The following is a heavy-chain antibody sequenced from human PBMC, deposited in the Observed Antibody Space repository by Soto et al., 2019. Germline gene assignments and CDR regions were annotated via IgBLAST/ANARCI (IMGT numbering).Heavy chain of an antibody. CDR2: IYPGDSDT. J-gene: IGHJ6*02. D-gene: IGHD3-9*01. CDR1: GYSFTSYW. V-gene: IGHV5-51*01. CDR3: ASTTDMEDYYYGMDV. Sequence: GEFLKISCKGSGYSFTSYWIGWVRQMPGKGLEWMGIIYPGDSDTRYSPSFQGQVTISADKSISTAYLQWSSLKASDTAMYYCASTTDMEDYYYGMDVWGQGTTVTVSS.